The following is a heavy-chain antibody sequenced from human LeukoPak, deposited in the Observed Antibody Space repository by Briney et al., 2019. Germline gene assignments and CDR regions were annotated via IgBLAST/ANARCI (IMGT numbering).Heavy chain of an antibody. CDR1: GGSISSYY. CDR3: ARDPPDYGDYGYYYYYMDV. J-gene: IGHJ6*03. Sequence: SETLSLTCTVSGGSISSYYWSWIRQPPGKGLEWIGYIYYSGSTNYNPSLKSRVTISVDTSKNQFSLKLSSVTAADTAVYYCARDPPDYGDYGYYYYYMDVWGKGTTVTVSS. V-gene: IGHV4-59*12. CDR2: IYYSGST. D-gene: IGHD4-17*01.